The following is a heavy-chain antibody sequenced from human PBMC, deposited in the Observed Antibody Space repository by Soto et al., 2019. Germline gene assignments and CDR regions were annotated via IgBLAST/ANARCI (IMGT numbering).Heavy chain of an antibody. CDR1: GYTFTGYY. V-gene: IGHV1-2*04. J-gene: IGHJ6*03. D-gene: IGHD2-21*02. CDR2: INPNSGGT. Sequence: GASVKVSCKASGYTFTGYYMHWVRQAPGQGLEWMGWINPNSGGTNYAQKFQGWVTMTRDTSISTAYMELSRLRSDDTAVYYCARGKLGGDGAAHYMDVWGKGTTVTVSS. CDR3: ARGKLGGDGAAHYMDV.